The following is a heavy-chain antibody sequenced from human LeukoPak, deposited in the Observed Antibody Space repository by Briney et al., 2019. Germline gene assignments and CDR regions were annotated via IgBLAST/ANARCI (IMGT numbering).Heavy chain of an antibody. CDR3: ARDKYSSVYSSSWYFAFDI. CDR2: IIPIFGTA. Sequence: SVKVSCKASGDPFNSYTVNWVRQAPGQGLEWMGGIIPIFGTANYAQKFQGRVTITADESTSTAYMELSSLRSEDTAVYYCARDKYSSVYSSSWYFAFDIWGQGTMVTVSS. J-gene: IGHJ3*02. CDR1: GDPFNSYT. D-gene: IGHD6-13*01. V-gene: IGHV1-69*13.